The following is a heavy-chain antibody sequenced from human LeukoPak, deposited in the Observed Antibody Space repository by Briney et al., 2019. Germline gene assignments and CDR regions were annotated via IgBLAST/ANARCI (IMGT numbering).Heavy chain of an antibody. D-gene: IGHD1-26*01. CDR2: ISSSSSYI. V-gene: IGHV3-21*01. Sequence: GGSLRLSCAASGFTFSSYSTNWVRQAPGKGLEWVSSISSSSSYIYYADSVKGRFTISRDNAKNTLYLQMNSLRAEDTAVYYCAPLGAATILEFDYWGQGTLVTVSS. CDR1: GFTFSSYS. CDR3: APLGAATILEFDY. J-gene: IGHJ4*02.